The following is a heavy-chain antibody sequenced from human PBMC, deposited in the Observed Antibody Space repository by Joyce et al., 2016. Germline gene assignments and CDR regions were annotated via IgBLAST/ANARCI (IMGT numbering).Heavy chain of an antibody. CDR3: TTESNYYGSGSFPPPLWYFDF. CDR2: IKSKTDGGTI. CDR1: GFTFSNAW. Sequence: EVQLVESGGGLVKPGGSLRLSCAASGFTFSNAWMTWVRQAPGKGLEWVGRIKSKTDGGTIDHAAPVKGRFTISRDDSKNTLYLQMNSLKTEDTAVYYCTTESNYYGSGSFPPPLWYFDFWGRGTLVTVSS. J-gene: IGHJ2*01. V-gene: IGHV3-15*01. D-gene: IGHD3-10*01.